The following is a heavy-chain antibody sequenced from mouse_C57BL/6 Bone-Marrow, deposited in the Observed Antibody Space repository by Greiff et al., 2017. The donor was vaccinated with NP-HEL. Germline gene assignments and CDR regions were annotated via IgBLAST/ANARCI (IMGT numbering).Heavy chain of an antibody. CDR2: INPNNGGT. CDR1: GYTFTDYY. V-gene: IGHV1-26*01. Sequence: VQLQQSGPELVKPGASVKISCKASGYTFTDYYMNWVKQSHGKSLEWIGDINPNNGGTSYNQKFKGKATLTVDKSSSTAYMELRSLTSEDSAVYYCATYYYGSSYGFAYWGQGTLVTVSA. J-gene: IGHJ3*01. CDR3: ATYYYGSSYGFAY. D-gene: IGHD1-1*01.